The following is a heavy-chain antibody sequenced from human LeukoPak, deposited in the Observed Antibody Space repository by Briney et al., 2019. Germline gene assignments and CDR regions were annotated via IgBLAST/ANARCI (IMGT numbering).Heavy chain of an antibody. V-gene: IGHV3-7*03. CDR3: AREYFGSGSLDDY. Sequence: PGGSLRLSCAASGFTFSSYWMSWVRQAPGKGLEWVANIKQDGSEKYYVDSVKGRFTISRDNAKNSLYLQMNTLRAEDTAMYYCAREYFGSGSLDDYWGQGTLVTVSS. CDR1: GFTFSSYW. D-gene: IGHD3-10*01. CDR2: IKQDGSEK. J-gene: IGHJ4*02.